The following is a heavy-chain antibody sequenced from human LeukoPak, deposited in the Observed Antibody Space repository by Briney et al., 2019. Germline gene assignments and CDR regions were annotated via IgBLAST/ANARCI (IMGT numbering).Heavy chain of an antibody. V-gene: IGHV1-2*04. CDR3: ARDSGSGWSLDY. Sequence: ASVKVSCKASGYTFASYDINWVRQAPGQGLEWMGWINPNSGGTNYAQKFQGWVTMTRDTSISTAYMELSRLTSDDTAVYFCARDSGSGWSLDYWGQGTLVTVSS. CDR1: GYTFASYD. D-gene: IGHD6-19*01. CDR2: INPNSGGT. J-gene: IGHJ4*02.